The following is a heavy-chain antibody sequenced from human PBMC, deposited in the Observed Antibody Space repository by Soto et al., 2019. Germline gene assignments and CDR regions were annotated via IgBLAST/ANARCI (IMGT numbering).Heavy chain of an antibody. CDR1: GFSVSTSGEG. CDR2: IYWDDDK. CDR3: AHKGGRGAGMDV. Sequence: QITLKESGPTLVEPTQTLTLTGTFSGFSVSTSGEGVAWIRQPPGKALEWLALIYWDDDKRYSPFLQSRVTITKDTSKNQVVLTMTNMDPVDTATYYCAHKGGRGAGMDVWGQGTTVTVSS. D-gene: IGHD2-15*01. J-gene: IGHJ6*02. V-gene: IGHV2-5*02.